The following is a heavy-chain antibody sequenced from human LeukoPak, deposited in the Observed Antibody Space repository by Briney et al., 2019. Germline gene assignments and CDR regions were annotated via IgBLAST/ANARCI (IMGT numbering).Heavy chain of an antibody. D-gene: IGHD2-2*01. CDR1: GYTFTSYG. J-gene: IGHJ5*02. Sequence: GASVKVSCKASGYTFTSYGISWVRQAPGQGLEWMGWISAYNGNTNYAQKLQGRVTMTTDTSTSTAYMELSSLRSEDTAVYYCARDLPRGVPAAINWFDPWGQGTLVTVSS. CDR3: ARDLPRGVPAAINWFDP. V-gene: IGHV1-18*01. CDR2: ISAYNGNT.